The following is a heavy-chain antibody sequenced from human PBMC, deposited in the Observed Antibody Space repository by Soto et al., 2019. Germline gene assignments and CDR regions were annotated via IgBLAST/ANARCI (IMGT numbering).Heavy chain of an antibody. J-gene: IGHJ5*02. CDR3: TIDPYYDFWSGYYGT. CDR2: IRSKANSYAT. V-gene: IGHV3-73*02. Sequence: EVQLVESGGGLVQPGGSLKLSCAASGFTFSGSAMHWVRQASGKGLEWVGRIRSKANSYATAYAASVKGRFTTSRDDSKNTAYLQMNSLKTADTAVYYCTIDPYYDFWSGYYGTWGQGTLVTVSS. D-gene: IGHD3-3*01. CDR1: GFTFSGSA.